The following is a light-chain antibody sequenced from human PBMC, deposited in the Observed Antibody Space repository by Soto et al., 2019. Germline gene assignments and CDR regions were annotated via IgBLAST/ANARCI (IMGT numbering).Light chain of an antibody. CDR1: NIGNKN. CDR2: DDS. CDR3: QVWHSSSDHVV. V-gene: IGLV3-21*02. Sequence: SYELTQPPSVSVAPGQTARITCGGSNIGNKNVHWYQQKPGQAPVLVVFDDSDRPSRIPERFSGSNSENTATLTISRVEAGDEADYYCQVWHSSSDHVVFGGGTKLTVL. J-gene: IGLJ2*01.